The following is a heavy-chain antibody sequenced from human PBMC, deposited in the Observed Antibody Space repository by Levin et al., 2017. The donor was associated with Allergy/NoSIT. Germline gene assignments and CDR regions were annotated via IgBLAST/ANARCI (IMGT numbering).Heavy chain of an antibody. J-gene: IGHJ4*02. CDR3: AKGLEDYYGSGSYLDY. CDR2: IYYSGST. CDR1: GGSISSSSYY. Sequence: SETLSLTCTVSGGSISSSSYYWGWIRQPPGKGLEWIGSIYYSGSTYYNPSLKSRVTISVDTSKNQFSLKLSSVTAADTAVYYCAKGLEDYYGSGSYLDYWGQGTLVTVSS. V-gene: IGHV4-39*01. D-gene: IGHD3-10*01.